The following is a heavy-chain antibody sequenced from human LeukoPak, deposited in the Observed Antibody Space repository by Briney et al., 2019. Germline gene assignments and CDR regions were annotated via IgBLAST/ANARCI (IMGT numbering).Heavy chain of an antibody. D-gene: IGHD2-15*01. Sequence: GASVKVSCKASGYTFTRHDVNWVRQATGQGLEWMGWINPNSKNTGYAQKFQGRVTLTTDTSTSTAYMELSSLDSEDTAVYYCARDVRRSGYCSGGSCYSRLGYWGQGTLVTVSS. CDR3: ARDVRRSGYCSGGSCYSRLGY. CDR1: GYTFTRHD. J-gene: IGHJ4*02. V-gene: IGHV1-8*01. CDR2: INPNSKNT.